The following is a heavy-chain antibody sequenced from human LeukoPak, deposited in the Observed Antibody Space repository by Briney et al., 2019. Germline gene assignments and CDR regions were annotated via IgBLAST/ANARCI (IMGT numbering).Heavy chain of an antibody. J-gene: IGHJ4*02. CDR3: ARDQLRIASSSSFDY. V-gene: IGHV3-33*01. Sequence: GRSLRLSCAASGFTFSSYGMHWVRQAPGKGLEWVAVIWYDGSNKYYADSVKGRFTISRDNSKNTLYPQMNSLRAEDTAVYYCARDQLRIASSSSFDYWGQGTLVTVSS. CDR1: GFTFSSYG. D-gene: IGHD6-6*01. CDR2: IWYDGSNK.